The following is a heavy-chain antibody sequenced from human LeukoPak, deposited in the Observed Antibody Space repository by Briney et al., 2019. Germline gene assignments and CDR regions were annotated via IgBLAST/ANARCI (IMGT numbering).Heavy chain of an antibody. CDR3: ARGYGPGY. J-gene: IGHJ4*02. Sequence: SGTLSLTCAVSGDSISSTNWWNWVRQPPGKGLEWIGEIDHRGNTNYNPSLKSRVTISVDRSKNQFSLQLTSVTAADPAVYYCARGYGPGYWGRGTLVTVSA. CDR1: GDSISSTNW. V-gene: IGHV4-4*02. CDR2: IDHRGNT. D-gene: IGHD4-17*01.